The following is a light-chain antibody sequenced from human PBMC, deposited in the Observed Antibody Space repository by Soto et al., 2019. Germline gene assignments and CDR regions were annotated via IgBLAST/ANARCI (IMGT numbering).Light chain of an antibody. Sequence: QSVLTQPPSVSGAPGQRVTISCTGSSSNIGAGHDLHWYQQLPGTAPKRLIYGNSNRPSGVPDRFSGSKSGTSASLAITGLQPEDEADYYCQSYDSSLSGRKLFGGGTTLTVL. J-gene: IGLJ2*01. CDR1: SSNIGAGHD. V-gene: IGLV1-40*01. CDR3: QSYDSSLSGRKL. CDR2: GNS.